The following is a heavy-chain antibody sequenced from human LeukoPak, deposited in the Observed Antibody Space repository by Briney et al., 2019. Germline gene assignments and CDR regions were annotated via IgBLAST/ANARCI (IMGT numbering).Heavy chain of an antibody. J-gene: IGHJ3*02. CDR3: ARDWSLAVAGNAFDI. CDR1: GFTFSSYG. Sequence: GGSLRLCCAASGFTFSSYGMHWVRQAPGKGLEWVAVIWYDGSNKYYADSVKGRFTISRDNSKNTLYLQMNSLRAEDTTVYYCARDWSLAVAGNAFDIWGQGTMVTVSS. D-gene: IGHD6-19*01. CDR2: IWYDGSNK. V-gene: IGHV3-33*01.